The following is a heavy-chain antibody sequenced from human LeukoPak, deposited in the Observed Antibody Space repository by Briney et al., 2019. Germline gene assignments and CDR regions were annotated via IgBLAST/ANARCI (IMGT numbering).Heavy chain of an antibody. CDR2: ISDSGGST. CDR1: GFTFSSYA. V-gene: IGHV3-23*01. Sequence: GSLRLSCAASGFTFSSYAMSWVRQAPGKGLEWVSVISDSGGSTYYADSVKGRFTISRDNSKNTLYLQMNSLRAEDTAVYYCAKDQDYDSSGYYYSYFDYWGQGTLVTVSS. D-gene: IGHD3-22*01. CDR3: AKDQDYDSSGYYYSYFDY. J-gene: IGHJ4*02.